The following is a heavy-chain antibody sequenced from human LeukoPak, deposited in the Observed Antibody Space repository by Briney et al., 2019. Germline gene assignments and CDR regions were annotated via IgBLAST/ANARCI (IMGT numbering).Heavy chain of an antibody. V-gene: IGHV3-23*01. CDR3: ARNLNHYGDRIWDY. CDR1: GFTFSVYA. D-gene: IGHD4-17*01. J-gene: IGHJ4*02. CDR2: ISGSGGSA. Sequence: PGGSLRLSCAASGFTFSVYAMTWVRQAPGKGLEWVSAISGSGGSAYYADSVKGRFTISRDNSKNTLYLQMNSLRAEDTAVYYCARNLNHYGDRIWDYWGQGTLVTVSS.